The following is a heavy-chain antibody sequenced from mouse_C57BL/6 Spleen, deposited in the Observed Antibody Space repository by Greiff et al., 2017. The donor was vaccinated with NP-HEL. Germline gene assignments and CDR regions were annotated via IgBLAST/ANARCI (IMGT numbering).Heavy chain of an antibody. J-gene: IGHJ4*01. CDR3: ANYGSSYYYAMDY. Sequence: QVQLQQPGAELVKPGASVQLSCKASGYTFTSYWMHWVKQRPGQGLEWIGMIHPNSGSTNYNEKFKSKATLTVDKSSSTAYMQLSSLTSEDSAVYYCANYGSSYYYAMDYWGQGTSVTVSS. V-gene: IGHV1-64*01. CDR2: IHPNSGST. CDR1: GYTFTSYW. D-gene: IGHD1-1*01.